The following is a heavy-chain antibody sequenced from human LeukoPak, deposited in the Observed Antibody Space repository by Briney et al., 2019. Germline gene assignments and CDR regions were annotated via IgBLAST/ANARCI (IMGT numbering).Heavy chain of an antibody. CDR2: IWYDGSNK. V-gene: IGHV3-33*01. CDR3: AREGRGYSYGFDY. D-gene: IGHD5-18*01. Sequence: GGSLRLSCAASGFAFSSYGMHWVRQAPGKGLEWVAVIWYDGSNKYYADSVKGRFTISRDNSKNTLYLQMNSLRAEDTAVYYCAREGRGYSYGFDYWGQGTLVTVSS. CDR1: GFAFSSYG. J-gene: IGHJ4*02.